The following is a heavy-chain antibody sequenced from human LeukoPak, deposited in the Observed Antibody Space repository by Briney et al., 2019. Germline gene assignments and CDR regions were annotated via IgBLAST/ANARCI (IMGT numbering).Heavy chain of an antibody. CDR1: GGTFSSYA. V-gene: IGHV1-69*13. J-gene: IGHJ5*02. D-gene: IGHD3-3*01. Sequence: GASVKVSCKASGGTFSSYAISWVRQAPGQGLEWMGGIIPIFGTANYAQKFQGRVTITADESTSTAYMELSSLRSEDTAVYYCASAKTIFGVVIFPNWFDPWGQGTLVTVSS. CDR2: IIPIFGTA. CDR3: ASAKTIFGVVIFPNWFDP.